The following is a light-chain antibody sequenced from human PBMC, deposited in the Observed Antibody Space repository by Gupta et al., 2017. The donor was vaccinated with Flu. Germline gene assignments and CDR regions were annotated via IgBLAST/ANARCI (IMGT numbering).Light chain of an antibody. Sequence: IVLTQSPGTLSLSEGERATLSCRASQSVPSNYLAWYQQKPGQAPGLLIYNVSSRATGVPDRFIGSGSGTDFSLTISRLEPEDFAVYYCHQYGTTPGAFGQGTKVQIK. CDR3: HQYGTTPGA. CDR1: QSVPSNY. V-gene: IGKV3-20*01. CDR2: NVS. J-gene: IGKJ1*01.